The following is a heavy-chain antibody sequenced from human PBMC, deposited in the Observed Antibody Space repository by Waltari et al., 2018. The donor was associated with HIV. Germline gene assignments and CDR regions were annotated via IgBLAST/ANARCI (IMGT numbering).Heavy chain of an antibody. V-gene: IGHV3-74*01. Sequence: EVQLVESGGGLVQPGGSLRLSCAASGFTFSSYWMHWVRQAPGKGLVWVSRINSDGSSTSYADSVKGRFTISRDNAKNTLYLQMNSLRAEDTAVYYCARDSSYYDSSGYYYYYGMDLWGQGTTVTVSS. CDR3: ARDSSYYDSSGYYYYYGMDL. D-gene: IGHD3-22*01. CDR1: GFTFSSYW. CDR2: INSDGSST. J-gene: IGHJ6*02.